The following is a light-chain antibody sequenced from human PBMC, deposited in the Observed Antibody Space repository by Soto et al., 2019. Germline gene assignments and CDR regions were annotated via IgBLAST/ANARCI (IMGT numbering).Light chain of an antibody. V-gene: IGKV1-6*01. CDR1: QAIRND. CDR3: LQVYTYPWT. Sequence: AIQMTQSPSSLSASVGDRVTITCRASQAIRNDLGWYQQKPGQAPNLLIFGASNLQAGVPVRFSASGSGTNFTLTISNLQPEDFANYYCLQVYTYPWTFGQGTKVDI. J-gene: IGKJ1*01. CDR2: GAS.